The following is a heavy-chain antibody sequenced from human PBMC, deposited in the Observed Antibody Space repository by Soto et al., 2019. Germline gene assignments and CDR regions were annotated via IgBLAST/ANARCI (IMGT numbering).Heavy chain of an antibody. D-gene: IGHD3-10*01. Sequence: QVQLLQSGPEVQKPGSSVKVSCKASRDTFNTYTITWVRQAPGQGLEWMGRIIPRTDIANYAQKFQDRVSINADRSTSTAYMELRSLRFDDTAVYYCARDYYNGSGSSMGIFDSWGQGTLVTVSS. CDR2: IIPRTDIA. V-gene: IGHV1-69*08. CDR1: RDTFNTYT. J-gene: IGHJ4*02. CDR3: ARDYYNGSGSSMGIFDS.